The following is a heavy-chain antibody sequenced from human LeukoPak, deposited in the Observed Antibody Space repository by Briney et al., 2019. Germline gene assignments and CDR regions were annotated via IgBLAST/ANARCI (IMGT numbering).Heavy chain of an antibody. D-gene: IGHD3-10*01. V-gene: IGHV4-39*02. CDR2: IYYSGST. CDR1: GGSISSSSYY. Sequence: PSETLSLTCTVSGGSISSSSYYWGWIRQPPGKGLEWIGSIYYSGSTYYNPSLKSRVTISVDTSKSQFSLKLSSVTAADTAVYYCARDRGAMVRGVIDCWGQGTLVTVSS. CDR3: ARDRGAMVRGVIDC. J-gene: IGHJ4*02.